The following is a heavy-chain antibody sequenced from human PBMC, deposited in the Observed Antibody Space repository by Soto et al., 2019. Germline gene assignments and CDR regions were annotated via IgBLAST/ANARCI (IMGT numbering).Heavy chain of an antibody. Sequence: SETLSLTCTVSGGSISSYYWSWIRQPPGKGLEWIGYIYYSGSTNYNPSLKSRVTISVDTSKNQFSLKLSSVTAADTAVYYCARAPFYDYSNYKVCWFDPWGQGTLVTVSS. V-gene: IGHV4-59*01. J-gene: IGHJ5*02. D-gene: IGHD4-4*01. CDR1: GGSISSYY. CDR2: IYYSGST. CDR3: ARAPFYDYSNYKVCWFDP.